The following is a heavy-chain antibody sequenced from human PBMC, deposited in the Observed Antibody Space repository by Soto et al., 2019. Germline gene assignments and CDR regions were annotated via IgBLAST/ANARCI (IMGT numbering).Heavy chain of an antibody. J-gene: IGHJ4*02. CDR2: LSGSGGDT. CDR1: GFIFTDYA. D-gene: IGHD3-10*01. Sequence: PGGSLRLSCAASGFIFTDYAMTWVRQAPGKGLEWVSGLSGSGGDTYYADSVKGRFTVSRDNSRNTLYLQMNSLRAEDTAVYYCACSFCRGVGGGAFDYWGQGTLVTVSS. V-gene: IGHV3-23*01. CDR3: ACSFCRGVGGGAFDY.